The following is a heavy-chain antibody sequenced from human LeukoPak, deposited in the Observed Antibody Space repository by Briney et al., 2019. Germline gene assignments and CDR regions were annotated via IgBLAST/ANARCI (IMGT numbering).Heavy chain of an antibody. CDR3: ARGEQWLVRGFDY. D-gene: IGHD6-19*01. CDR2: YHYTGTT. Sequence: PSETLSLTCTVSGGSISTYYWTWIRQPPGKVLEWIGYYHYTGTTNYNPSLKSRVTISVDTSKNQFSLKLNSVTAADTAIYYCARGEQWLVRGFDYWGQGTLVTVSS. CDR1: GGSISTYY. J-gene: IGHJ4*02. V-gene: IGHV4-59*01.